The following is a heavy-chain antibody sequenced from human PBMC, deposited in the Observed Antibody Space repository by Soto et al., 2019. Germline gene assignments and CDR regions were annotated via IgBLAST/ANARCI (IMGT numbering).Heavy chain of an antibody. CDR1: GFTGFNYRNFE. J-gene: IGHJ5*02. V-gene: IGHV3-48*03. CDR3: ARVSTWWFDP. Sequence: PGGSLRLSCADSGFTGFNYRNFEMNWVRQAPGKGLEWIAYISGSGSTIYYADSVKGRFTISRDNAKNSLHLQMNSLRAEDTAVYYCARVSTWWFDPWGQGTLVTVSS. CDR2: ISGSGSTI.